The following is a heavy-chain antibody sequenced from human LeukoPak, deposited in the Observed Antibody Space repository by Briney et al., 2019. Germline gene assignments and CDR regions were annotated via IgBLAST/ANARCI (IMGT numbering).Heavy chain of an antibody. D-gene: IGHD3-22*01. CDR1: GYTFTGYY. CDR3: ARCGLLRPWLTFLYYYDSSGYSHAFDI. CDR2: INPNSGGT. V-gene: IGHV1-2*02. Sequence: ASVKVSCKASGYTFTGYYMHWVRQAPGQGLEWMGWINPNSGGTNYAQKFQGRVTMTRDTSISTAYMELRSLRSDDTAVYYCARCGLLRPWLTFLYYYDSSGYSHAFDIWGQGTMVTVSS. J-gene: IGHJ3*02.